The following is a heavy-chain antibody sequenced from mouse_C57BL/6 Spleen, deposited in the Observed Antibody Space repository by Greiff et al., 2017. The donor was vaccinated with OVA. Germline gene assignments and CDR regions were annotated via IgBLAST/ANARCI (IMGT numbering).Heavy chain of an antibody. CDR1: GYTFTSYW. D-gene: IGHD2-3*01. J-gene: IGHJ2*01. Sequence: QVQLQQPGAELVMPGASVKLSCKASGYTFTSYWMHWVKQRPGQGLEWIGEIDPSDGYTNYNQKFKGKSTLTVDKSSSTAYMQLGSLTSEDSAVYYFASYDGSLCDWGQGTTLTVSS. CDR3: ASYDGSLCD. V-gene: IGHV1-69*01. CDR2: IDPSDGYT.